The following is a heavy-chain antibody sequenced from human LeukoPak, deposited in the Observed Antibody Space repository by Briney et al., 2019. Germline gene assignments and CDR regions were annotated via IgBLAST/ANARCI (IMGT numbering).Heavy chain of an antibody. J-gene: IGHJ6*03. Sequence: SETLSLTCTVSGGSITNYYWSWIRQPPGKGLEWIGYIYYSGSPNYNPSLKSRVTISVDTSENQFSLQLSSVTAADTAVYYCARRKVGATFYYYYYMDVWGKGTTITVSS. CDR1: GGSITNYY. V-gene: IGHV4-59*12. CDR2: IYYSGSP. D-gene: IGHD1-26*01. CDR3: ARRKVGATFYYYYYMDV.